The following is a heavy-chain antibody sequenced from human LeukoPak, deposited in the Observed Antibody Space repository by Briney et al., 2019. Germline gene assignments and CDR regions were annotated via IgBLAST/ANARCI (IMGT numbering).Heavy chain of an antibody. Sequence: GGSLRLSCAASGFTFSRYWMYWVRQAPGKGLVWVSRINGDGTSTSYADSVKGRFTVSRDNSKNTLYLQMNSLRAEDTAVYYCAKDWGRAVAGTGYYYYYYYMDVWGKGTTVTVSS. V-gene: IGHV3-74*01. CDR1: GFTFSRYW. D-gene: IGHD6-19*01. J-gene: IGHJ6*03. CDR3: AKDWGRAVAGTGYYYYYYYMDV. CDR2: INGDGTST.